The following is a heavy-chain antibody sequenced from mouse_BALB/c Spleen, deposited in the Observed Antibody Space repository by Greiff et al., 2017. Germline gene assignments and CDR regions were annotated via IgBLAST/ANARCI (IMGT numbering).Heavy chain of an antibody. CDR2: ISSGGSYT. Sequence: EVKLVESGGDLVKPGGSLKLSCAASGFTFSSYGMSWVRQTPDKRLEWVATISSGGSYTYYPDSVKGRFTISRDNAKNTLYLQRSSLKSEDTAMYDSARQVNYWLAYWGQGTLVTVSA. J-gene: IGHJ3*01. V-gene: IGHV5-6*02. CDR1: GFTFSSYG. CDR3: ARQVNYWLAY. D-gene: IGHD1-3*01.